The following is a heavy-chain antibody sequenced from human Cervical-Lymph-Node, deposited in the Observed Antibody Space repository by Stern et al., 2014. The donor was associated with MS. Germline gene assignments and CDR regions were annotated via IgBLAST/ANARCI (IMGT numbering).Heavy chain of an antibody. J-gene: IGHJ4*02. Sequence: QVQLVESGGGVVQPGRSLRLSCAASGFYFSGYGMHWVRQAPGKGLEWVAVISYDGSKKYYGDPVKGRFTISRDNSKNTVLLQMNALRPEDTAVYHCAKEGDDSSFDSWGQGTLVTVSS. V-gene: IGHV3-30*18. CDR3: AKEGDDSSFDS. CDR1: GFYFSGYG. CDR2: ISYDGSKK. D-gene: IGHD2-21*02.